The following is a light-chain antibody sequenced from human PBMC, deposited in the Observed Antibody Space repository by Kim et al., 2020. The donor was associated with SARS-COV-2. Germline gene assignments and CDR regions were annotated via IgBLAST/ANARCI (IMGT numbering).Light chain of an antibody. CDR1: QSVSTS. J-gene: IGKJ4*01. V-gene: IGKV3-11*01. CDR3: QQRKEWPLT. CDR2: DAS. Sequence: EIVLTQSPATLSLSPGERATLSCRASQSVSTSVAWFQHKPGQAPRLLIHDASYRATGIPARFSGSGSGTDFTLTITGLQAEDFVVYYCQQRKEWPLTFGGGTQGE.